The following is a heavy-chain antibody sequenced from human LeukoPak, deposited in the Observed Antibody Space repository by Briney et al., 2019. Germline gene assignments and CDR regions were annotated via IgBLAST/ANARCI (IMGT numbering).Heavy chain of an antibody. CDR1: GYTLTGYC. J-gene: IGHJ6*03. Sequence: GASVKVSCEAAGYTLTGYCMHWVRQAPGQGLEWMGWINPKSGGTNFAQKFQGRVTLTRDTSISTTYMELGRLTSDDTAVYYCARDRAGTTLITHHNYYYMDVWGKGTTVTVSS. D-gene: IGHD1-1*01. CDR2: INPKSGGT. V-gene: IGHV1-2*02. CDR3: ARDRAGTTLITHHNYYYMDV.